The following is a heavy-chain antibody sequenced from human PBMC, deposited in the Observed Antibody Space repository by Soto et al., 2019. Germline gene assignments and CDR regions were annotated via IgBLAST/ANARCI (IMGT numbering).Heavy chain of an antibody. D-gene: IGHD4-4*01. CDR2: ISAYNGNT. Sequence: QVQLVQSGAEVKKPGASVKVSCKASGYTFTSYGISWVRQAPGQGLEWMGWISAYNGNTNYAQKLQGRVTMTTDTSTSTAYMELRSLRSDDTAVYYCARESYSNYMLGYYSYYMDVWGKGTTVTVSS. V-gene: IGHV1-18*01. CDR3: ARESYSNYMLGYYSYYMDV. J-gene: IGHJ6*03. CDR1: GYTFTSYG.